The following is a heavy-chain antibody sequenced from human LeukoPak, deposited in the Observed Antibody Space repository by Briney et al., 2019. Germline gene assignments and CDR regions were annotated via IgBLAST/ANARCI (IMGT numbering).Heavy chain of an antibody. V-gene: IGHV3-48*01. CDR2: ISSSSSTI. CDR3: AGGASEYSSSGDFAC. D-gene: IGHD6-6*01. J-gene: IGHJ4*02. Sequence: PGGSLRLSCAASGFTFNSYSMNWVRQAPGKGLEWVSCISSSSSTIYYADSVKGRFTISRDNAKNSLYLQMNSLSADDTAVYYCAGGASEYSSSGDFACWGQGTLVTVSS. CDR1: GFTFNSYS.